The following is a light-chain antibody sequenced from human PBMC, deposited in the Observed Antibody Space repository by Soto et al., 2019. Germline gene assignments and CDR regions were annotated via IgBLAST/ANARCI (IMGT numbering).Light chain of an antibody. V-gene: IGKV2-28*01. J-gene: IGKJ2*01. CDR3: MQALQTPLYT. CDR2: LGS. Sequence: IVMTQSPLSLPVTPGEPASISCRSSQSLLHSNGYNYLDWYLQKPGQSPQLLIYLGSNRASGVPDRFSGSGSGTDFTLKISRVEAEAVGVYYCMQALQTPLYTFGQGTKLEIK. CDR1: QSLLHSNGYNY.